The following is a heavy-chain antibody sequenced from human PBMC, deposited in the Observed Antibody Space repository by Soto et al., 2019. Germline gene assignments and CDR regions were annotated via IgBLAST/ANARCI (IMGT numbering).Heavy chain of an antibody. V-gene: IGHV3-33*01. CDR1: GFTFNNHG. CDR2: IWHDGSNK. Sequence: GGSLRLSCAASGFTFNNHGMHWVRPAPGKGLEWVALIWHDGSNKVYADSVKGRFTISRDNSKNTLNLQMNSLRVEDTAVYYCTRAALKGELLDYWGQGTQVTVS. J-gene: IGHJ4*02. D-gene: IGHD1-26*01. CDR3: TRAALKGELLDY.